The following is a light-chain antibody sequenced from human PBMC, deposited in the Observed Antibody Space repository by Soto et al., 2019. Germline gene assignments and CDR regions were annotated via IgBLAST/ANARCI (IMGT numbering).Light chain of an antibody. Sequence: DIKMTQSPSSVSASVGDRVTITCRASQTINTKLAWYQQKPGKAPNLLIFAASSLQGGVPSRFSGSGSGTEFTLTIRSLQTEDFATYYCQQTSSFPPTFGGGTQVESK. J-gene: IGKJ4*02. V-gene: IGKV1-12*01. CDR3: QQTSSFPPT. CDR1: QTINTK. CDR2: AAS.